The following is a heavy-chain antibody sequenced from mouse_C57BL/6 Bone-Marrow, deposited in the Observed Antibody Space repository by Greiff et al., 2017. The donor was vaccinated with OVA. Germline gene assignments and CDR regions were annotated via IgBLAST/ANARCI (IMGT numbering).Heavy chain of an antibody. D-gene: IGHD2-2*01. CDR1: GFTFSSYT. V-gene: IGHV5-9*01. CDR3: ARHGDLLWLRPWFAY. CDR2: ISGGGGNT. J-gene: IGHJ3*01. Sequence: EVQLQESGGGLVKPGGSLKLSCAASGFTFSSYTMSWVRQTPEKRLEWVATISGGGGNTYYPDSVKGRFTISRDNAKNTLYLQMSSLRSEDTALYYCARHGDLLWLRPWFAYWGQGTLVTVSA.